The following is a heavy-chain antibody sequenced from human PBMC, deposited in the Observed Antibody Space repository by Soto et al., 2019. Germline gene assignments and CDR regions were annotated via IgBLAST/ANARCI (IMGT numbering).Heavy chain of an antibody. CDR2: ISYDGSNK. CDR3: ARGDFPGYYYYYGMDV. D-gene: IGHD3-3*01. V-gene: IGHV3-30-3*01. Sequence: GGSLRLSCAASGFTFSSYAIHWVRQAPGKGLEWVAVISYDGSNKYYTDSVKGRFTISRDNSKNTLYLQMNSLRAEDTAVYYCARGDFPGYYYYYGMDVWGQGTTVTVSS. CDR1: GFTFSSYA. J-gene: IGHJ6*02.